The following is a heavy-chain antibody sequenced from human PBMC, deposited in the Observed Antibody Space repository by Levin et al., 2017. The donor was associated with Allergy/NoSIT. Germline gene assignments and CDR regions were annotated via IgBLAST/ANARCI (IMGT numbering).Heavy chain of an antibody. D-gene: IGHD4-17*01. CDR1: GGSISSNNW. CDR3: ARDYGDPYYFAC. J-gene: IGHJ4*02. CDR2: IYHSGSA. V-gene: IGHV4-4*01. Sequence: SETLSLTCAVSGGSISSNNWWNWVRQPPGKGLEWIGEIYHSGSANYNSSLKSRVTISVDKSKNQFSLSLSSVTAAETAVYCCARDYGDPYYFACWGRGTLVTVSS.